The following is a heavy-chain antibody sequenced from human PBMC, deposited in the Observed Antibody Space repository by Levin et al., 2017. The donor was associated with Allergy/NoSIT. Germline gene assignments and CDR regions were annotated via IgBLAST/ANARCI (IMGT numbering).Heavy chain of an antibody. CDR3: ARLDHTTAYYGIDY. CDR2: IYPGDSET. CDR1: GYSFTNYW. D-gene: IGHD1-26*01. V-gene: IGHV5-51*01. J-gene: IGHJ4*02. Sequence: GGSLRLSCKGSGYSFTNYWIGWVRQMPGKGLEWMGIIYPGDSETRYSLSFQGQVTIPADKSMSTAYLQWRSLKASDTAMYYCARLDHTTAYYGIDYWGQGTLVTVSS.